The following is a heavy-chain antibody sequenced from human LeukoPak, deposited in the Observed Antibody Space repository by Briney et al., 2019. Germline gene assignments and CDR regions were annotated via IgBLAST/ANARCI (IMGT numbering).Heavy chain of an antibody. D-gene: IGHD3-3*02. V-gene: IGHV3-23*01. Sequence: GGSLRLSCAASGYTFSSYAMNWVRQAPGKGLEWVSAISGSGSGDSTYYADSVKGRFTISRDNSKNTLYLQMSSLRAEDTAVYYCAKIRAPAYDFWGQGTMVTVSS. J-gene: IGHJ3*01. CDR1: GYTFSSYA. CDR3: AKIRAPAYDF. CDR2: ISGSGSGDST.